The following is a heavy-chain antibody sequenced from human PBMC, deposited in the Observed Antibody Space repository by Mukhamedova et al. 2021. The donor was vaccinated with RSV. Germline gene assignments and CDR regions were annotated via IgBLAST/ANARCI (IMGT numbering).Heavy chain of an antibody. CDR3: AREDYGSGSYIAPHAFDI. J-gene: IGHJ3*02. D-gene: IGHD3-10*01. CDR1: GSYY. V-gene: IGHV4-61*01. CDR2: IYYSGST. Sequence: GSYYWSWIRQPPGKGLEWIGYIYYSGSTNYNPSLKSRVTISVDTSKNQFSLKLSSVTAADTAVYYCAREDYGSGSYIAPHAFDIWG.